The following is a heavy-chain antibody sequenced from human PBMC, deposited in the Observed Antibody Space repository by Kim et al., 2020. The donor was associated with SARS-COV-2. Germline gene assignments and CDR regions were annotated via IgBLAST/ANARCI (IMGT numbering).Heavy chain of an antibody. CDR1: GFTFSDDG. D-gene: IGHD3-10*01. CDR2: IYYDGSNE. J-gene: IGHJ3*02. CDR3: ARELPLYGSGSYTVRYAFDI. V-gene: IGHV3-33*01. Sequence: GGSLRLSCAASGFTFSDDGMPWVRQAPGKGLEWVAVIYYDGSNEYYADSVKGRFTISRDNSKNTLYLQMNSLRAEDTAVYYCARELPLYGSGSYTVRYAFDIWGEGTTVTVSS.